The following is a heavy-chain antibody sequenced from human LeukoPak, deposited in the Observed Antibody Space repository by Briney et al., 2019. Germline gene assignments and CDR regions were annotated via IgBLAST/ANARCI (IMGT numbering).Heavy chain of an antibody. CDR1: GGSFSGYY. CDR3: ARSQSRSSFRVLDY. V-gene: IGHV4-34*01. D-gene: IGHD6-6*01. Sequence: SETLSLTCAVYGGSFSGYYWSWIRQPPGKGLEWIGEINHSGSTNYNPSLKSRVTISVDTSKNQFSLKLSSVTAVDTAVYYCARSQSRSSFRVLDYWGQRALFTVSS. CDR2: INHSGST. J-gene: IGHJ4*02.